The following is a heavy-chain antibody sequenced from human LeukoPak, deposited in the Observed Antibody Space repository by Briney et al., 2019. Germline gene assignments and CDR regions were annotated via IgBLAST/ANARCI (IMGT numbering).Heavy chain of an antibody. Sequence: ASVKVSCKTSGGTFSTYAISWVRQAPGQGLEWMGRIIPILGIANYAQKFQDRVTMTRDMSTSTVYMELSSLRSEDTAVYFCARDTYGSDYWGQGTRVTVSA. J-gene: IGHJ4*02. D-gene: IGHD3-10*01. CDR2: IIPILGIA. CDR1: GGTFSTYA. V-gene: IGHV1-69*04. CDR3: ARDTYGSDY.